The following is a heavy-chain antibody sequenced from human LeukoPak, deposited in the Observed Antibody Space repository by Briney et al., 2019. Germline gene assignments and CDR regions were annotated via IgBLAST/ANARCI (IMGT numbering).Heavy chain of an antibody. Sequence: GGSLRLSCAASGFTFSSYAMHWVRQAPGKGLEWVAVISYDGSNKYYADSVKGRFTISRDNSKNTLYLQMNSLRAEDTAVYYCARKPLDYYDSSGYLGAFDIWGQGTMVTVSS. D-gene: IGHD3-22*01. CDR1: GFTFSSYA. J-gene: IGHJ3*02. CDR2: ISYDGSNK. CDR3: ARKPLDYYDSSGYLGAFDI. V-gene: IGHV3-30*04.